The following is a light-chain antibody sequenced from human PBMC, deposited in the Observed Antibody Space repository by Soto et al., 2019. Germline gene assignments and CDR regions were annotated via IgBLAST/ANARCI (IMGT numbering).Light chain of an antibody. CDR2: DDS. CDR3: QQYTDLPIT. CDR1: EDIRRY. J-gene: IGKJ5*01. Sequence: DIQMTQSPSSLSASVGDRATITCQASEDIRRYLNWYQQKPGKAPKLLIYDDSTLGTGVPSRFSGRGSGAHFTFTISSLQSAGGATYYCQQYTDLPITFGQGTRLDI. V-gene: IGKV1-33*01.